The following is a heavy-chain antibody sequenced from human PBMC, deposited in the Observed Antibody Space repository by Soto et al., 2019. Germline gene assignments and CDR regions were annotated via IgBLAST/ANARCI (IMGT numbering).Heavy chain of an antibody. D-gene: IGHD1-7*01. CDR3: AKNQERELPRVIDF. CDR2: MRGSSSTT. Sequence: EVRLLESGGGLVKPGGSLRLSCATSGLTFSNYAMSWVRQAPGGGREWVSSMRGSSSTTYYADSVRGRFTISRDRSKNTLYLQMSSLRAEDTALYYCAKNQERELPRVIDFWGQGTLVTVSS. CDR1: GLTFSNYA. J-gene: IGHJ4*02. V-gene: IGHV3-23*01.